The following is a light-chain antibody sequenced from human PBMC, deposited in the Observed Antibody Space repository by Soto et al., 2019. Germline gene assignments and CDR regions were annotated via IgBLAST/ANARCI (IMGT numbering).Light chain of an antibody. CDR2: DAS. J-gene: IGKJ5*01. V-gene: IGKV1-33*01. Sequence: DIQIAQSPSTLSGSGGDVVTITCLASQTISSWLAWYQQKPGKAPKLLIYDASNLQTGVPSRFSGSGSGTDFTFTISVLQAEDIATYYCLQYEDLPMTFGQGRLLEIK. CDR3: LQYEDLPMT. CDR1: QTISSW.